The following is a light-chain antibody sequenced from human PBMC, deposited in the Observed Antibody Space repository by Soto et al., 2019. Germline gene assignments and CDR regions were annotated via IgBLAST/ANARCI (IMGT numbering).Light chain of an antibody. CDR1: QTIRGL. J-gene: IGKJ5*01. V-gene: IGKV3-11*01. CDR2: DTS. Sequence: EIVLTQSPATLSLSPGERATLSCRTSQTIRGLLNWYQQRPGQAPRLLIYDTSNRATDIPARFSGSGSGTDLILTISSLDTEDFGVYFCQQRHNWPITFGQGTRLDIK. CDR3: QQRHNWPIT.